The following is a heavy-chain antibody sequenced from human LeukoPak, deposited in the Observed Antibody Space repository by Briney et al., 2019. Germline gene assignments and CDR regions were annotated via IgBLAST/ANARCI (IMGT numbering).Heavy chain of an antibody. V-gene: IGHV3-74*01. CDR2: INSDGSST. D-gene: IGHD2-21*01. Sequence: GGSLRLSCAASGFSFSSDWMSWVRQAPGKGMVWVSRINSDGSSTSYADSVKGRFTISRDNAKNTLYLQMNSLRAEDTAVYYCARVLLQGQDAFDIWGQGTMVTVSS. J-gene: IGHJ3*02. CDR3: ARVLLQGQDAFDI. CDR1: GFSFSSDW.